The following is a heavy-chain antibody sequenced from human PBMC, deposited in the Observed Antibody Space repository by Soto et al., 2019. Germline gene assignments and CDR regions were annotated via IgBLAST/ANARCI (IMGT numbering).Heavy chain of an antibody. D-gene: IGHD3-16*02. J-gene: IGHJ4*02. V-gene: IGHV3-15*07. Sequence: EVQLVESGGGLVKPGGSLRLSCAASGFTFSNAWMNWVRQAPGKGLEWVGRIKSKTDGGTTDYAAPVKGRFTISRDDSKNTLYLQMNSLKTEDTAVYYCTTQYYDYVWGSYQKGYYFDYWGQGTLLTVSS. CDR3: TTQYYDYVWGSYQKGYYFDY. CDR1: GFTFSNAW. CDR2: IKSKTDGGTT.